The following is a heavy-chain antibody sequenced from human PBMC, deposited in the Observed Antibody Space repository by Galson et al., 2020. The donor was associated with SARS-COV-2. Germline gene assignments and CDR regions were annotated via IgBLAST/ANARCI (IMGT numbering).Heavy chain of an antibody. CDR1: VFTFNRYA. V-gene: IGHV3-23*01. D-gene: IGHD6-13*01. J-gene: IGHJ6*03. Sequence: TGGSLRLSCEASVFTFNRYAMTLVRQAAGKRLEWVSDISASGSHTYNADSLRCRFTIPRDNSKNTLYLHMSSLRAEDTAVYYCARADGGSPGTVGYAYAPDFWGKWIT. CDR2: ISASGSHT. CDR3: ARADGGSPGTVGYAYAPDF.